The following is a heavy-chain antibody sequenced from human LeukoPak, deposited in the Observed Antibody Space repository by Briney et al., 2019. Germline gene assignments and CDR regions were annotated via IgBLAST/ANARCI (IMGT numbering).Heavy chain of an antibody. CDR1: GYTFTSYG. D-gene: IGHD3-9*01. CDR3: ARSPPRYFDWGMMYYFDY. J-gene: IGHJ4*02. CDR2: ISAYNGNT. Sequence: ASVKVSCKASGYTFTSYGISWVRQAPGQGLEWMGWISAYNGNTNYAQKLQGRVTMTTDTSTSTACMELRSLRSDDTAVYYCARSPPRYFDWGMMYYFDYWGQGTLVTVSS. V-gene: IGHV1-18*01.